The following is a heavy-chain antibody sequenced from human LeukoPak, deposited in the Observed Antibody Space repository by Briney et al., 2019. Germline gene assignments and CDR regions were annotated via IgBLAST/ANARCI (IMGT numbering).Heavy chain of an antibody. J-gene: IGHJ3*02. CDR2: IIPIFGTA. D-gene: IGHD3-10*01. V-gene: IGHV1-69*13. Sequence: ASVKVSCKASGGTFSSYAISWVRQAPGQGLEWMGGIIPIFGTANYAQKFQGRVTITADESTSTAYMELSSLRSEDTAVYYCARESVRGSGSSSHDAFDIWGQGTMVTVSS. CDR3: ARESVRGSGSSSHDAFDI. CDR1: GGTFSSYA.